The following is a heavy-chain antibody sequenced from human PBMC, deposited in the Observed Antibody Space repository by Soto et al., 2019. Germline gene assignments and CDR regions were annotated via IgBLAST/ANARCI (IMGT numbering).Heavy chain of an antibody. CDR3: ARSQGSSTSLEIYYYYYYGMDV. V-gene: IGHV1-69*01. D-gene: IGHD2-2*01. CDR2: IIPISGTA. J-gene: IGHJ6*02. CDR1: GGTISSYA. Sequence: QVQLVQSGAEVKKPGSSVMVSCKASGGTISSYAFSWVRQAPGQGLEWMGGIIPISGTANYAQKFQGRVTITADESTSTAYMELSSLRSEDTAVYYCARSQGSSTSLEIYYYYYYGMDVWGQGTTVTVSS.